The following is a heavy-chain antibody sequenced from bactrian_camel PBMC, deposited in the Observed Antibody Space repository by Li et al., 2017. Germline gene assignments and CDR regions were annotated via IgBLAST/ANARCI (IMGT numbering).Heavy chain of an antibody. CDR3: AAEAGHDCYEVTKGGRDFGY. D-gene: IGHD3*01. V-gene: IGHV3-3*01. Sequence: HVQLVESGGGSVQAGGSLRLSCASSGSIYGTLCMGWVRQAPGKEREVVAATWANGDRTHYHDSVKGRFTISKDSDENTLYLQMINVKPADTAMYYCAAEAGHDCYEVTKGGRDFGYWGQGTQVTVS. CDR2: TWANGDRT. CDR1: GSIYGTLC. J-gene: IGHJ6*01.